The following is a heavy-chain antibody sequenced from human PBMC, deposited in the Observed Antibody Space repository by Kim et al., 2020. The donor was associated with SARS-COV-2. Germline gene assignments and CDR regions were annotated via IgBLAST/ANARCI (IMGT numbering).Heavy chain of an antibody. CDR2: IWYDGSNK. CDR3: ARDLLVGATSYGMDV. J-gene: IGHJ6*02. V-gene: IGHV3-33*01. D-gene: IGHD1-26*01. Sequence: GGSLRLSCAASGFTFSSYGMHWVRQAPGKGLEWVAVIWYDGSNKYYADSVKGRFTISRDNSKITLYLQMNSLRAEDTAVYYCARDLLVGATSYGMDVWGQGTTVTVSS. CDR1: GFTFSSYG.